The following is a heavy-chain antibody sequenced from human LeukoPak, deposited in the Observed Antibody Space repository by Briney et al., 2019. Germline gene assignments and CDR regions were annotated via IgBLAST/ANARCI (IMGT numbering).Heavy chain of an antibody. CDR1: GYTFTSYG. V-gene: IGHV1-69*04. CDR3: ARVLDGKDAFDI. D-gene: IGHD1-26*01. J-gene: IGHJ3*02. Sequence: SVKVSCKASGYTFTSYGISWVRQAPGQGLEWMGRIIPIFGIANYAQKFQGRVTITADKSTSTAYMELSSLRSEDTAVYYCARVLDGKDAFDIWGQGTMVTVSS. CDR2: IIPIFGIA.